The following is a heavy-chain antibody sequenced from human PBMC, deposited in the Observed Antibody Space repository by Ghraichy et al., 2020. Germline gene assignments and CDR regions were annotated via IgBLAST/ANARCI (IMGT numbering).Heavy chain of an antibody. CDR2: IYYSGNT. D-gene: IGHD3-22*01. CDR3: ARLDYDSSGYPENAFDI. Sequence: SETLSLTCTVSGGSISSSSYYWGWIRQPPGKGLEWIGSIYYSGNTYYNPSLKSRVTISVDTSKNQFSLKLSSVTAADTAVYYCARLDYDSSGYPENAFDIWGQGTMVTVSS. CDR1: GGSISSSSYY. J-gene: IGHJ3*02. V-gene: IGHV4-39*01.